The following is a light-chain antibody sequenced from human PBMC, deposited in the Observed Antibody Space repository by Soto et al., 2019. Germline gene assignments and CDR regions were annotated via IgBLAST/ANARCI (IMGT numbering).Light chain of an antibody. CDR2: DAS. J-gene: IGKJ5*01. CDR3: QQSYDISPIT. CDR1: QTIDNT. V-gene: IGKV3-15*01. Sequence: EIVMKQSPATLSLSPGERATLSCRASQTIDNTLAWYQRKPGQAPRLLIYDASTRATGVPARFSGSGSGADFTLTISSLQSEDFAVYYCQQSYDISPITFGQGTRLEI.